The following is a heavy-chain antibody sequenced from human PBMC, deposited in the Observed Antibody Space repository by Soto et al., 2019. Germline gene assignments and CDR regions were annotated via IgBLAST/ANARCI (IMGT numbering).Heavy chain of an antibody. CDR2: ISSSSSYI. V-gene: IGHV3-21*01. Sequence: GGSLRLSCAASGFTFSSYSMNWVRQAPGKGLEWVSSISSSSSYIYYADSVKGRFTISRDNAKNSLYLQMNSLRAEDTAVYYCARDLSGRYCYDSSGYYDLGYYYGMDVWGQGTTVTVSS. J-gene: IGHJ6*02. CDR1: GFTFSSYS. CDR3: ARDLSGRYCYDSSGYYDLGYYYGMDV. D-gene: IGHD3-22*01.